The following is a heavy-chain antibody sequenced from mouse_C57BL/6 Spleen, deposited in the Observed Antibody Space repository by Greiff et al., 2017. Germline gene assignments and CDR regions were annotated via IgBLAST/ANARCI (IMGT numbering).Heavy chain of an antibody. CDR2: IDPSDSYT. Sequence: QVQLQQPGAELVMPGASVKLSCKASGYTFTSYWMHWVKQRPGQGLEWIGEIDPSDSYTNYNQKFKGKSTLTVDKSSSTAYRQLSSLTSEDSAVYYCATYYSNDYAMDYWGQGTSVTVSS. V-gene: IGHV1-69*01. CDR1: GYTFTSYW. D-gene: IGHD2-5*01. J-gene: IGHJ4*01. CDR3: ATYYSNDYAMDY.